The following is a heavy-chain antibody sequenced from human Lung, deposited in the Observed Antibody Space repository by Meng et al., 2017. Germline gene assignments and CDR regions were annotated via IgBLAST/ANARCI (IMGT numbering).Heavy chain of an antibody. V-gene: IGHV4-34*01. D-gene: IGHD4-11*01. Sequence: QVPLPQWGPGLLKPSETLSLTCVVSGGSFSDYYWSWIRQPPGKGLEWIGEINHSGSTNYNPSLESRATISVDTSQNNLSLKLSSVTAADSAVYYCARGPTTMAHDFDYWGQGTLVTVSS. CDR1: GGSFSDYY. CDR2: INHSGST. CDR3: ARGPTTMAHDFDY. J-gene: IGHJ4*02.